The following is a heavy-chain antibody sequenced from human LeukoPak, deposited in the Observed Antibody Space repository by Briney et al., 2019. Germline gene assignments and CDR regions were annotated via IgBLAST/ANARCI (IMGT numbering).Heavy chain of an antibody. D-gene: IGHD6-13*01. J-gene: IGHJ4*02. V-gene: IGHV4-39*07. Sequence: SETLSLTCTVSGGSIRSYYWGWIRQPPGKGLEWIGSIYYSGSTYYNPSLKSRVTISVDTSKNQFSLKLSSVTAADTAVYYCARDSGSSWYYFDYWGQGTLVTVSS. CDR2: IYYSGST. CDR3: ARDSGSSWYYFDY. CDR1: GGSIRSYY.